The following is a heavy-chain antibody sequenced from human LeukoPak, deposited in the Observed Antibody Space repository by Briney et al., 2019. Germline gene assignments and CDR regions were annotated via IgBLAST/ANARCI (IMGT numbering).Heavy chain of an antibody. Sequence: ASVKVSCKASGYTFTSYAMHWVRQAPGQRLEWMGWINAGNGSTKYSQKFQGRVTITRDTSASTAYMELSSLRSEDTAVYYCARGTAVAGTFGDYWGQGTLVTVSS. D-gene: IGHD6-19*01. CDR2: INAGNGST. V-gene: IGHV1-3*01. CDR3: ARGTAVAGTFGDY. CDR1: GYTFTSYA. J-gene: IGHJ4*02.